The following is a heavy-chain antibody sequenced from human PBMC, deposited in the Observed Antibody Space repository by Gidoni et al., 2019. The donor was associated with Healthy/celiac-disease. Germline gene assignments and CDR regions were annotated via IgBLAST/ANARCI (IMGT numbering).Heavy chain of an antibody. V-gene: IGHV4-34*01. CDR1: GGSFSGYY. J-gene: IGHJ4*02. CDR3: ARGIRNIVVVTAIRNGGAFDY. CDR2: INHSGST. Sequence: QVQLQQWGAGLLQPSETLSLTCAVYGGSFSGYYWSWIRQPPGKGLEWIGEINHSGSTNYNPSLKSRVTISVDTSKNQFSLKLSSVTAADTAVYYCARGIRNIVVVTAIRNGGAFDYWGQGTLVTVSS. D-gene: IGHD2-21*02.